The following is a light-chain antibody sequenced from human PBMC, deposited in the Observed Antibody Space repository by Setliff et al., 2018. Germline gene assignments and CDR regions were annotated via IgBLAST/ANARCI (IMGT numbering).Light chain of an antibody. Sequence: ALTQPAAVSGSPGQSITISCAGTNSDVGGYNYVSWYQQHPGKAPKLIIYGVSDRPSGVSTRFSASKSANTASLTISGLQPEDEADYYCFSYTTGSTRRGVFGTGTKVTVL. J-gene: IGLJ1*01. CDR2: GVS. CDR3: FSYTTGSTRRGV. V-gene: IGLV2-14*03. CDR1: NSDVGGYNY.